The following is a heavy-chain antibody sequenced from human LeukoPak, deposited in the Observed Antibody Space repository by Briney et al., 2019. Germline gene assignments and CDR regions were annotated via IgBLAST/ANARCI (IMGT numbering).Heavy chain of an antibody. CDR2: FYYSGST. V-gene: IGHV4-31*03. CDR3: ARVVSSREYYFHY. D-gene: IGHD2-2*01. J-gene: IGHJ4*02. Sequence: KPSQTLSLTSTVSGGPISCGGYYWSSIRQHPGKGLEWIGYFYYSGSTYYNPSLKSRVTISVDTSKNRFSLKLSSVTAADTAVYYCARVVSSREYYFHYWGQGTLVTVSS. CDR1: GGPISCGGYY.